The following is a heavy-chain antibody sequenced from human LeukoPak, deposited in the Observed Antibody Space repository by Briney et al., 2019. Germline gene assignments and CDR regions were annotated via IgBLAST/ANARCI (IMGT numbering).Heavy chain of an antibody. Sequence: PGGSLRLSCAVSGFTFSNYWMHWVRQAPGKGLVWVSRINSDGRSTSHPDSVKGRFTISRDNAKDTLYLQMNSLRAEDTAVYYCARGTPDYTSSWYPDWGQGTLVTVSP. J-gene: IGHJ4*02. CDR3: ARGTPDYTSSWYPD. D-gene: IGHD6-13*01. CDR1: GFTFSNYW. V-gene: IGHV3-74*01. CDR2: INSDGRST.